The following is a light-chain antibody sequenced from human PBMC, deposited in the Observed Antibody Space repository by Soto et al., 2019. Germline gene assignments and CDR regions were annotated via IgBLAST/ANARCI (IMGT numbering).Light chain of an antibody. Sequence: EIQMTQSPFTLSASVGERVTITCRASQSVSSWLAWYQQKPGKAPKLLIYDASSLESGVPSRFSGSGAGTDFTLTISSLQPDDFATYYCQQYNSYPWTFGQGTKVDIK. CDR3: QQYNSYPWT. CDR2: DAS. CDR1: QSVSSW. V-gene: IGKV1-5*01. J-gene: IGKJ1*01.